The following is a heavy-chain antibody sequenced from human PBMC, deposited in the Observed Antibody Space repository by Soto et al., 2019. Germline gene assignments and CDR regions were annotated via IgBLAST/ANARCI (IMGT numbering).Heavy chain of an antibody. J-gene: IGHJ4*02. Sequence: SSETLSLTCTVSGGSISSYYWSWIRQPPEKGLEWIGYIYYSGSTNYNPSLKSRVTISVDTSKNQFSLKLSSVTAADTAVYYCAREEQWPQYYFDYWGQGTLVTVSS. CDR3: AREEQWPQYYFDY. V-gene: IGHV4-59*01. CDR2: IYYSGST. CDR1: GGSISSYY. D-gene: IGHD6-19*01.